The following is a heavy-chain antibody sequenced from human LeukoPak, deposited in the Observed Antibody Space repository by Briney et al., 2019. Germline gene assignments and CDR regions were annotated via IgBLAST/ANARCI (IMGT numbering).Heavy chain of an antibody. V-gene: IGHV1-2*02. CDR3: ARTRSVDLSRFDP. D-gene: IGHD5-12*01. J-gene: IGHJ5*02. Sequence: ASVTVSCTASGYTFTVYYMHWVRQAPRQGLEWMGWINPNSGGTNYAQKFQGRVTMTRDTSISTAYMELSRLRSDDTAVYYCARTRSVDLSRFDPRGQGTLVTVSS. CDR2: INPNSGGT. CDR1: GYTFTVYY.